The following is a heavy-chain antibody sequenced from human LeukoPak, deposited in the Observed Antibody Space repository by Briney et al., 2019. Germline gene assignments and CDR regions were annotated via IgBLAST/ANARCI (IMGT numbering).Heavy chain of an antibody. Sequence: ASVKVSCKASGFTFTSSAVQWVRQARGQRLEWIGWIVVGSGNTNYAQKFQERVTITRDMSTSIAYMELSSLRSEDTAVYYCAADRELRFLEPTTGAFDIWGQGTMVTVSS. V-gene: IGHV1-58*01. CDR1: GFTFTSSA. CDR3: AADRELRFLEPTTGAFDI. CDR2: IVVGSGNT. D-gene: IGHD3-3*01. J-gene: IGHJ3*02.